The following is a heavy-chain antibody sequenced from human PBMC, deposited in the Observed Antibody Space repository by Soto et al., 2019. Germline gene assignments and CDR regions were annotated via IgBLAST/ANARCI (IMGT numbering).Heavy chain of an antibody. Sequence: PGGSLRLSCASSVFTFSSYWMHCVRQSPGKWLVWVSRINSDGSSTSYADSVKGRFTISRDNAKNTLYLQMNSLRAEDTAVHYCERETNPYPRFLAWLSNTYYYHYGMEVWGQGTPVSVSS. CDR1: VFTFSSYW. CDR2: INSDGSST. CDR3: ERETNPYPRFLAWLSNTYYYHYGMEV. J-gene: IGHJ6*01. D-gene: IGHD3-3*01. V-gene: IGHV3-74*01.